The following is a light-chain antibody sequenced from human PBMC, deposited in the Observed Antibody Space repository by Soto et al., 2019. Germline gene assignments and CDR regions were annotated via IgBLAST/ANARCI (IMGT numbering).Light chain of an antibody. CDR1: QSISNW. Sequence: DIPMTQSPSTLSASVGDTVTITCRASQSISNWLAWYQQKPGQAPKLLIHKASTLESGVPSRFSGSGSGTEFTLTISSLQPDDFATFYCQQYARFPYTFGQGTKQEIK. CDR3: QQYARFPYT. CDR2: KAS. V-gene: IGKV1-5*03. J-gene: IGKJ2*01.